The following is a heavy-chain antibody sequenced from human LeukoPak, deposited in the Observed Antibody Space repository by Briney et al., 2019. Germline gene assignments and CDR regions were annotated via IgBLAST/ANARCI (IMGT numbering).Heavy chain of an antibody. V-gene: IGHV1-69*13. J-gene: IGHJ6*02. CDR3: ARGDIVVVPAAILYYYYGMDV. D-gene: IGHD2-2*02. CDR1: GGTFSSYA. Sequence: SVKVSCKASGGTFSSYAISWVRQAPGQGLEWMGGIIPIFGTANYAQKFQGRVTITADESTSTAYVELSSLRSEDTAVYYCARGDIVVVPAAILYYYYGMDVWGQGTTVTVSS. CDR2: IIPIFGTA.